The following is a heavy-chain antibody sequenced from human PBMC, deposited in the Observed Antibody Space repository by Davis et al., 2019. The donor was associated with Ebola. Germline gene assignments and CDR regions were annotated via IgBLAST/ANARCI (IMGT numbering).Heavy chain of an antibody. CDR2: IWYDGSNK. Sequence: PGGSLRLSCAASGFTFSSYGMHWVRQAPGKGLEWVAVIWYDGSNKYYADSVKGRFTISRDNSKNTLYLQMNSLRAEDTAVYYCASVADYQDAFDIWGQGTMVTVSS. CDR1: GFTFSSYG. V-gene: IGHV3-33*01. J-gene: IGHJ3*02. D-gene: IGHD4/OR15-4a*01. CDR3: ASVADYQDAFDI.